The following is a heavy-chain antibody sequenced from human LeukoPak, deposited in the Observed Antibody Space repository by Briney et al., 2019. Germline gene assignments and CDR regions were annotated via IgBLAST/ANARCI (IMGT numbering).Heavy chain of an antibody. J-gene: IGHJ6*02. CDR3: ASPVFSASYGVYGMDG. Sequence: ASVKVSCTASGYTFTGYCMHWVRQAPGHGLEWMGWINPNSGGTNYAQKFQGRVTMTRDTSISTAYIELSRLRSDDTAVYYCASPVFSASYGVYGMDGWGQGTTVTDSS. D-gene: IGHD4/OR15-4a*01. V-gene: IGHV1-2*02. CDR1: GYTFTGYC. CDR2: INPNSGGT.